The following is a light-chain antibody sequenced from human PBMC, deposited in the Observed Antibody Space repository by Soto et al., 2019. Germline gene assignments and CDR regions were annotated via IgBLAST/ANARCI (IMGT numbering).Light chain of an antibody. CDR2: DVS. CDR3: CSYAGNSLDV. V-gene: IGLV2-11*01. J-gene: IGLJ1*01. CDR1: SSDVGGYNY. Sequence: QSALTQPSSVSGSPGQSVTISCTGASSDVGGYNYVSWYQQHPGKVSKLMIHDVSKRPSGVPDRFSGSKSGNTASLTISGLEAEDEADYYCCSYAGNSLDVFGTGTKLTVL.